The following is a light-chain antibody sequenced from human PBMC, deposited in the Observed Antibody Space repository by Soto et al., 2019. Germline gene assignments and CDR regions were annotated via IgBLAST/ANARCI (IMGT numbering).Light chain of an antibody. CDR2: DVT. J-gene: IGLJ2*01. CDR3: SSYAGRDNFVV. V-gene: IGLV2-8*01. CDR1: SSDVGGYNY. Sequence: QLVLTQPPSASGSPGQSVTISCTGTSSDVGGYNYVSWYQQHPGKAPKLVIYDVTKRPSGVPDRFSGSKSANTASLTVSGLQAEDEADYYCSSYAGRDNFVVFGGGTKLTVL.